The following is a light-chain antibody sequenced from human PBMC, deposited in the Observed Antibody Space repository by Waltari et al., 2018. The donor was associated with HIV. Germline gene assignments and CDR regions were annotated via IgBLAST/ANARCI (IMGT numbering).Light chain of an antibody. CDR2: GAS. CDR3: QQQASYPLT. V-gene: IGKV1-9*01. Sequence: DVLLTQSPRFLSASVGDRVAITCRASQGIRSYLACYQQSPGRAPRLLIYGASTFETGVPSRFSGSGSGTLFTLTINSLQPEDFGTYYCQQQASYPLTFGPGTRVDV. J-gene: IGKJ3*01. CDR1: QGIRSY.